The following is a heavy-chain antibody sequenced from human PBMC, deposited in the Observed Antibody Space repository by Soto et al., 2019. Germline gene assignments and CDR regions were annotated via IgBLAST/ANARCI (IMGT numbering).Heavy chain of an antibody. Sequence: SETLSLTCTVSGGSISSYYWSWIRQPPGKGLEWIGYIYYSGSTNYNPSLKSRVTISVDTSKNQFSLKLSSVTAADTAVYYCARGYYDSSGYYRAEYFQHWGQGTLVTVS. J-gene: IGHJ1*01. CDR2: IYYSGST. V-gene: IGHV4-59*01. CDR3: ARGYYDSSGYYRAEYFQH. CDR1: GGSISSYY. D-gene: IGHD3-22*01.